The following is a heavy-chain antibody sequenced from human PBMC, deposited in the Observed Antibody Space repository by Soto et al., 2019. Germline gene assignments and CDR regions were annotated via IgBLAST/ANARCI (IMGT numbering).Heavy chain of an antibody. CDR3: ASTQDYDFWSGYYKFDY. J-gene: IGHJ4*02. D-gene: IGHD3-3*01. CDR1: GFTFSSYS. Sequence: PGGSLRLSCAASGFTFSSYSMNWVRQAPGKGLEWVSSISSSSSYIYYADSVKGRFTISRDNAKNSLYLQMNSLRAEDTAVYYCASTQDYDFWSGYYKFDYWGQGTLVTVSS. CDR2: ISSSSSYI. V-gene: IGHV3-21*01.